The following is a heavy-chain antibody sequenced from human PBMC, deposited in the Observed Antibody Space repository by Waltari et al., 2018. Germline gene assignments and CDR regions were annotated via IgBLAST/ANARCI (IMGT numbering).Heavy chain of an antibody. J-gene: IGHJ3*02. Sequence: EVQLVESGGGLVQPGGSLRPPGAASGFTLGNYWMSWVRQAPGKGLGWVANIMTDGREEYYVDSVRGRFTISRDNAKNSLYLQMNSLRPEDTAVYYCVRDQWFAFDIWGQGTMVTVSS. CDR3: VRDQWFAFDI. CDR2: IMTDGREE. D-gene: IGHD3-22*01. CDR1: GFTLGNYW. V-gene: IGHV3-7*01.